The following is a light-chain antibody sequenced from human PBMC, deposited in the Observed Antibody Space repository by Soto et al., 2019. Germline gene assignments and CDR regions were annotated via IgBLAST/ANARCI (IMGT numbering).Light chain of an antibody. J-gene: IGLJ2*01. CDR1: SSDIGGYKY. CDR2: EVT. Sequence: QSVLTQPASVSGSPGQSITISCTGTSSDIGGYKYVSWYQQHPGKAPKLMIYEVTNRPSGVSNRLSGSKSGNTASLTISGLQAEDEADYYCTSYTSSNTPVVFGGGTKLTVL. V-gene: IGLV2-14*01. CDR3: TSYTSSNTPVV.